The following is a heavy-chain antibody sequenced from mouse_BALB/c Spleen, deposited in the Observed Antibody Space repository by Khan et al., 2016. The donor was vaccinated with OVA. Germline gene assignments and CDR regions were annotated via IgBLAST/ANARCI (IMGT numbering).Heavy chain of an antibody. CDR3: VRDGAYHRNDGWFAY. J-gene: IGHJ3*01. V-gene: IGHV1-4*01. Sequence: VQLQESGAELARPGASVKMSCKASGYTFTSYTIHWIKKSPGQGLEWIGYINPSNDYTNYNQKFKDKATLTTDKSSNTAYLRLSSLPSDDSAVYNGVRDGAYHRNDGWFAYWGQGTLVTVSA. CDR2: INPSNDYT. D-gene: IGHD2-14*01. CDR1: GYTFTSYT.